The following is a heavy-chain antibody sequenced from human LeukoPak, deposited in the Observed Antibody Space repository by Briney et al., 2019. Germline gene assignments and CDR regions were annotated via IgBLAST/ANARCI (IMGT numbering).Heavy chain of an antibody. J-gene: IGHJ3*02. D-gene: IGHD6-19*01. CDR2: INTGGTT. Sequence: PSETLSLTCMVSGGSISNYWCNWIRQPAGEGLEWIGRINTGGTTNYKPSLKSRLTMSVDTSKNQCSLRLSSVTAADTAVYYCARDQGSSSAWYGALDIWGHGTMVTVSS. CDR3: ARDQGSSSAWYGALDI. CDR1: GGSISNYW. V-gene: IGHV4-4*07.